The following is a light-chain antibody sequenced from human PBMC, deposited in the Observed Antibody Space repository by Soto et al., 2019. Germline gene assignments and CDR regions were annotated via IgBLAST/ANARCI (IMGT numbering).Light chain of an antibody. CDR1: QTISKW. CDR3: QQYHTSPET. CDR2: QAS. J-gene: IGKJ1*01. Sequence: DIQMTQSPSTLSASVGDRVTITCRASQTISKWLAGYQQKPGKAPKLMIYQASTLASAVPSRFSGSGSGTEFSLTISSLKPDDFATYYCQQYHTSPETFGQGTKVEMK. V-gene: IGKV1-5*03.